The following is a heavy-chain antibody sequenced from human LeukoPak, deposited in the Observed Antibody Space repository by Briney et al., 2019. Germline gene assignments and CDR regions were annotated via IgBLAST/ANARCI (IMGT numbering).Heavy chain of an antibody. Sequence: SETLSLACTVSGGSISSGDYYWSWIRQPPGKGLEWIGYIYYSGSTYYNPSLKSRVTISVDTSKNQFSLKLSSVTAADTAVYYCARAGTVTTWDYWGQGTLVTVSS. J-gene: IGHJ4*02. D-gene: IGHD4-17*01. V-gene: IGHV4-30-4*01. CDR1: GGSISSGDYY. CDR3: ARAGTVTTWDY. CDR2: IYYSGST.